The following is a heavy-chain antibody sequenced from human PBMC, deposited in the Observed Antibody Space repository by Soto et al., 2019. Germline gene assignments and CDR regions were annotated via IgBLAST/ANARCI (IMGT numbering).Heavy chain of an antibody. CDR2: IYSGGRT. CDR1: GFTVSSNY. J-gene: IGHJ4*02. CDR3: ARDSSGFDY. V-gene: IGHV3-66*01. D-gene: IGHD3-22*01. Sequence: EVQLVESGGGLVQPGGSLRLSCAASGFTVSSNYMSWVRQAPGKGLECVSVIYSGGRTYYADSVKGRFTISRDNSKNTLYLQINSVRAEDTAVEYCARDSSGFDYWGQGTLVTVSS.